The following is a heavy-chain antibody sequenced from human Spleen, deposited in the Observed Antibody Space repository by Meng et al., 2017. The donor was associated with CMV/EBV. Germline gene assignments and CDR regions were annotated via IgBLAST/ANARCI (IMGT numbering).Heavy chain of an antibody. CDR3: ARGYCSGASCYIDD. V-gene: IGHV1-2*02. D-gene: IGHD2-2*02. CDR1: GYTFAGYY. Sequence: SGYTFAGYYMNWVRQAPGQGLEWMGWVNANSGAKDYAQKFQGRVTMTRDTSISTAYMELSRLRSDDTAVYYCARGYCSGASCYIDDWGQGTLVTVSS. J-gene: IGHJ4*02. CDR2: VNANSGAK.